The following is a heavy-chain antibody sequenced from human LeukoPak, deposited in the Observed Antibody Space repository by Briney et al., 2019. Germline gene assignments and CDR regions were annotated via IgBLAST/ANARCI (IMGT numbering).Heavy chain of an antibody. CDR1: GFTVSTNY. CDR3: AKVHIVVVTAIPSGAFDI. CDR2: IYSGGST. Sequence: GGSLRLSCAASGFTVSTNYMNWVRQAPGKGLEWLSVIYSGGSTYYADSVEGRFTISRDNSKNTVYLQMNSLRAEDTAVYYCAKVHIVVVTAIPSGAFDIWGQGTMVTVSS. D-gene: IGHD2-21*02. V-gene: IGHV3-53*01. J-gene: IGHJ3*02.